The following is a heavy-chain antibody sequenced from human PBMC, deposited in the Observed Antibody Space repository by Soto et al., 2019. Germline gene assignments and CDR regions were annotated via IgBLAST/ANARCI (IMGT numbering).Heavy chain of an antibody. CDR3: ARPTSYYDSSGPVYGMDV. CDR2: IDPSDSYT. V-gene: IGHV5-10-1*01. Sequence: PGESLKISCKGSGYSFTIYWISWVRQMPGKGLEWMGRIDPSDSYTNYSPSFQGHVTISADKSISTAYLQWSSLKASGTAMYYCARPTSYYDSSGPVYGMDVWGQGTTVTVSS. J-gene: IGHJ6*02. D-gene: IGHD3-22*01. CDR1: GYSFTIYW.